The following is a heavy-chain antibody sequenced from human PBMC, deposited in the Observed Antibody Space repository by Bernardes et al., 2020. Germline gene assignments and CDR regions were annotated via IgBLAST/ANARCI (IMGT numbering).Heavy chain of an antibody. D-gene: IGHD2-21*02. CDR3: ARRSVTGVDY. J-gene: IGHJ4*02. CDR2: IYPYDSAT. CDR1: GYSFTSHW. Sequence: GESLKISCQTSGYSFTSHWIGWVRQMPGKGLEWMGMIYPYDSATRYSPSFLGQVTISADKSIRTAYLEWSSLKPSDTAMYYCARRSVTGVDYWGQGTLVTVSS. V-gene: IGHV5-51*01.